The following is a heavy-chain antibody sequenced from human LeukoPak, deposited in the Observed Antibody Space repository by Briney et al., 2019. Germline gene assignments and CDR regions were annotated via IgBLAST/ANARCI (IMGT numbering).Heavy chain of an antibody. J-gene: IGHJ4*02. Sequence: SGPALVKPTQTLTLTCTFSGFSLSTSGMRVSWIRQPPGKALEWLARIDWDGDKFYSTSLKTRLTISRDTSKNQVVLTMTNMDPVDTAPYYCARGSGREVPAAMAFGYWGQGALVTVSS. CDR2: IDWDGDK. V-gene: IGHV2-70*04. D-gene: IGHD2-2*01. CDR3: ARGSGREVPAAMAFGY. CDR1: GFSLSTSGMR.